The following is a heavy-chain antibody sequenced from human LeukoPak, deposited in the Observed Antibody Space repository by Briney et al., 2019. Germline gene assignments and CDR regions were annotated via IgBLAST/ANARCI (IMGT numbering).Heavy chain of an antibody. CDR1: GFTFSSYA. D-gene: IGHD3-16*02. CDR2: ISGSGGST. Sequence: QPGGSLRLSCAASGFTFSSYAMSWVRQAPGKGLEWVSAISGSGGSTYYADSVKGRFTISRDNSKNTLYLQMSSLRAEDTAVYYCAKDRNVWGTYPLYFDYWGQGTLVTVSS. J-gene: IGHJ4*02. CDR3: AKDRNVWGTYPLYFDY. V-gene: IGHV3-23*01.